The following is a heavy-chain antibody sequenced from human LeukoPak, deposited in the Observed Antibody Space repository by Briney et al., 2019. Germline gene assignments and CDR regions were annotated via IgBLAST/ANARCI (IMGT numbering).Heavy chain of an antibody. CDR1: GYTFTSYG. J-gene: IGHJ5*02. Sequence: ASVKVSCKASGYTFTSYGISWVRQAPGQGLEWMGWISAYNGNTNYAQKLQGRVTMTTDTSTSTAYMELRSLRSDDTAVYYCAVVVVVPAARDLHFDLWGQGTLVTVSS. D-gene: IGHD2-2*01. CDR2: ISAYNGNT. V-gene: IGHV1-18*01. CDR3: AVVVVVPAARDLHFDL.